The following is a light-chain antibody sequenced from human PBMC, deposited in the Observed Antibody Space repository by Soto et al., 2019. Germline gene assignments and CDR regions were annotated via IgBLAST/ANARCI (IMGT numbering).Light chain of an antibody. CDR2: GAS. J-gene: IGKJ5*01. CDR3: QQYKKWPPIT. Sequence: EVVLTQSPGTLSLSPVERATLSCRASQSVSSRIAWYQEKSGQAHRLIISGASTRATGIPARFSASESGTDFTLTISCLQSEDSAVYYCQQYKKWPPITWGQGTRLEIK. CDR1: QSVSSR. V-gene: IGKV3-15*01.